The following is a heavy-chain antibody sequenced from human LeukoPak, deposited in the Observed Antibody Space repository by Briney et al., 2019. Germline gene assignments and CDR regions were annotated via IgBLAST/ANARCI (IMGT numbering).Heavy chain of an antibody. Sequence: SETLSLTCTVSGGSISSSSYYWGWIRQPPGKGLEWIGSIYYSGSTYYNPSLKSRVTISVDTSKSQFSLKLSSVTAADTAVYYCARLLSGSDYLFDYWGQGTLVTVSS. CDR2: IYYSGST. V-gene: IGHV4-39*01. CDR3: ARLLSGSDYLFDY. J-gene: IGHJ4*02. D-gene: IGHD2-21*02. CDR1: GGSISSSSYY.